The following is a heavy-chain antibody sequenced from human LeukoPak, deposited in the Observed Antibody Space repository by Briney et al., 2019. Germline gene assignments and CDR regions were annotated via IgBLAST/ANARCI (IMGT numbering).Heavy chain of an antibody. J-gene: IGHJ6*02. Sequence: GRSLRLSCAASGITFSSYGMHWVRQAPGKGLEWVAIIWYGGSNKYYADSVKGRFTISRDNSKNTLYLQMNSLRAEDTAVYYCARARGSSTNYYGVDVWGQGTTVTVSS. CDR2: IWYGGSNK. CDR1: GITFSSYG. CDR3: ARARGSSTNYYGVDV. V-gene: IGHV3-33*01. D-gene: IGHD6-6*01.